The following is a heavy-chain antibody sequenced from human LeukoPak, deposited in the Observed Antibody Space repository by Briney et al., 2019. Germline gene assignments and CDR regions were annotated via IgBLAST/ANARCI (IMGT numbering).Heavy chain of an antibody. CDR2: ISYDAKSN. D-gene: IGHD3/OR15-3a*01. Sequence: GGSLRLSCVTSGFTFSSYGMHWVRQVPGKGLEWVAVISYDAKSNYHVDSVKGRFTISRDNSKNTLYLQMNSLRAEDTAVYCCARSAGWTPFDPWGQGTLVTVSS. V-gene: IGHV3-30*03. J-gene: IGHJ5*02. CDR3: ARSAGWTPFDP. CDR1: GFTFSSYG.